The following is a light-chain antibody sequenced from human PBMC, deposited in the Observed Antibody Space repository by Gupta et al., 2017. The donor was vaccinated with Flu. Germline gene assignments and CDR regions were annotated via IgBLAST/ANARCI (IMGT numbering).Light chain of an antibody. Sequence: PSTLSASVGDRVTITCRASQSISIWLAWYQQKPGKAPNLLIYKASRSVSGVPSRFSGSGSGTEFTLTISSLQPDDFATYYCQQDNNSSQTFGQGTKVEIK. V-gene: IGKV1-5*03. CDR3: QQDNNSSQT. CDR1: QSISIW. J-gene: IGKJ1*01. CDR2: KAS.